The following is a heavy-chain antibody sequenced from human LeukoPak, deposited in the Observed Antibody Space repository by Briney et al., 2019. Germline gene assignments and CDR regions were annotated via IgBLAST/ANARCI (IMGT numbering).Heavy chain of an antibody. CDR2: INPSGGST. J-gene: IGHJ4*02. CDR1: GYTFTSYY. CDR3: ATHSSGWYGY. Sequence: ASVKVSCKASGYTFTSYYMHWVRQAPGQGLEWMGIINPSGGSTSYAQKFQGRVTMTEDTSTDTAYMELSSLRSEDTAVYYCATHSSGWYGYWGQGTLVTASS. D-gene: IGHD6-19*01. V-gene: IGHV1-46*01.